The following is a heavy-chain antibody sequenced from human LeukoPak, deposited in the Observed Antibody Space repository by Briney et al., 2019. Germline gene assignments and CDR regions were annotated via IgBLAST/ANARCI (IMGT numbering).Heavy chain of an antibody. CDR2: IYYSGST. CDR3: ARGRTGTYYDGRYFYYGMDV. D-gene: IGHD3-10*01. J-gene: IGHJ6*02. V-gene: IGHV4-59*08. Sequence: SETLSLTCTVSGGSISSYYWSWIRQPPGKGLEWIGYIYYSGSTNYNPSLKSRVTISVDTSKNQFSLKLSSVPAADTAVYYCARGRTGTYYDGRYFYYGMDVWGQGTTVTVSS. CDR1: GGSISSYY.